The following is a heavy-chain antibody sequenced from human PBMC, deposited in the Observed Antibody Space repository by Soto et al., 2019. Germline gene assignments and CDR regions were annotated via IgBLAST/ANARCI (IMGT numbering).Heavy chain of an antibody. D-gene: IGHD3-10*01. J-gene: IGHJ3*02. CDR1: GFTFSSYD. CDR3: ASGDKGEVFYI. V-gene: IGHV3-13*01. Sequence: GGSLRLSCAASGFTFSSYDMHWVRQATGKGLEWVSAIGTAGDTYYPGSVKGRFTISRENAKNSLYLQMNSLRAGDTAVYYCASGDKGEVFYIWAQGTMVPVSS. CDR2: IGTAGDT.